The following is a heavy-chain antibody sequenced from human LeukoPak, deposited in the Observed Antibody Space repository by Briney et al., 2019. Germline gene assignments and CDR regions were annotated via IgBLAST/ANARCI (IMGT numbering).Heavy chain of an antibody. CDR1: GGTFTSHA. D-gene: IGHD1-26*01. Sequence: SVKVSCKASGGTFTSHAISWVRQAPGQGLEWMGKIIPISGTTNYAQKFQGRVTFTADESTSTAYMELSSLRSEDTALYYCARKLRLGGNWFDPWGQGTLVTVSS. CDR3: ARKLRLGGNWFDP. V-gene: IGHV1-69*13. J-gene: IGHJ5*02. CDR2: IIPISGTT.